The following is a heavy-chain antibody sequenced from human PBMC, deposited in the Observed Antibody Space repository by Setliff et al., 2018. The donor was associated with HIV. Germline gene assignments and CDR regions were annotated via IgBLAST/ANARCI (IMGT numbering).Heavy chain of an antibody. Sequence: GESLKISCAASGFTFSTYAMGWVRQAPGKGLEWVSTVGAVGAPTHYAESVKGRFTISKDNSKNTLYLQMSSLRDEDTAVSYCAKVFAYGVDCFDIWGQGTMVTVSS. D-gene: IGHD2-21*01. CDR2: VGAVGAPT. CDR3: AKVFAYGVDCFDI. J-gene: IGHJ3*02. CDR1: GFTFSTYA. V-gene: IGHV3-23*01.